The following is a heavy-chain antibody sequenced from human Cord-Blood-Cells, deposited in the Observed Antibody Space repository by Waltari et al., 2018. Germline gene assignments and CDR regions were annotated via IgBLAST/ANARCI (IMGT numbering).Heavy chain of an antibody. D-gene: IGHD2-2*01. CDR2: IFPGDSDT. CDR3: ARAVRRGCSSTSCSYNWFDP. Sequence: EVQLVQSGAEVKKPGESLKISCKGSGYSFTSYWIGWVRQMPGKGLEWMGIIFPGDSDTRYSPSFQGQVPISADKSISTAYLQWSSLKASDTAMYYCARAVRRGCSSTSCSYNWFDPWGQGTLVTVSS. CDR1: GYSFTSYW. J-gene: IGHJ5*02. V-gene: IGHV5-51*01.